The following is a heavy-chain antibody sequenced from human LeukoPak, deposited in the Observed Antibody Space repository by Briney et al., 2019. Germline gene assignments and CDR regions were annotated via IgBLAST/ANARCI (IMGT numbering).Heavy chain of an antibody. CDR2: IYYSGSA. V-gene: IGHV4-61*01. D-gene: IGHD3-10*01. Sequence: SETLSLTCTVSGGSVSSGSYYWSWIRQPPGKGLEWIGYIYYSGSANYNPSLKSRVTISVYTSKNQFSLKLSSVTAADTAVYYCAREKLLWFGEAALYYYYGMDVWGQGTTVTVSS. CDR1: GGSVSSGSYY. J-gene: IGHJ6*02. CDR3: AREKLLWFGEAALYYYYGMDV.